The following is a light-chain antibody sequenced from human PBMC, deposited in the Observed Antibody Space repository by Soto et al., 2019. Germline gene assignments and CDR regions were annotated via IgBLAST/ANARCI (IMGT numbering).Light chain of an antibody. CDR1: QSLLHITGETF. Sequence: DVVMTQTPLSLSVTPGQPASISCKSSQSLLHITGETFLFWYLQKPGQSPQLLIYEVSTRVSGVLDRFSGSGSGTDFTLEISRVETDDVGIYYCMQSTQLPPTFGQGTRLGIE. J-gene: IGKJ5*01. V-gene: IGKV2D-29*02. CDR3: MQSTQLPPT. CDR2: EVS.